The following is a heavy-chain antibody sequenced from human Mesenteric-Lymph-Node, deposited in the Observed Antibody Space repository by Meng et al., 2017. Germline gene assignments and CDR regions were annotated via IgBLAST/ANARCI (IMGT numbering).Heavy chain of an antibody. J-gene: IGHJ4*02. CDR1: GGSVSSSSYY. D-gene: IGHD5-18*01. V-gene: IGHV4-61*01. CDR3: ARGSRGYSYG. Sequence: SETLSLTCTVSGGSVSSSSYYWNWIRQPPGKGLEWIGYSHYSGSTNYNSSLKSRVTISVDTSKNQFSLKLSSVTAADTAVYYCARGSRGYSYGWGQGTLVTVSS. CDR2: SHYSGST.